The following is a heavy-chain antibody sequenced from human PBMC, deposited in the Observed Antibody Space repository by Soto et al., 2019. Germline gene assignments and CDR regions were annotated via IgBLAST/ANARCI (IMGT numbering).Heavy chain of an antibody. D-gene: IGHD3-16*01. CDR3: ARQTGVFGHYFDY. J-gene: IGHJ4*02. CDR2: IYYNGNT. V-gene: IGHV4-39*01. Sequence: QLRLQEAGPGLVKPSETLSLTCTVSGGSISSSSYYWGWIRQPPGKGPEWIGAIYYNGNTYYNPSLKSRVTMYVDTSKNQFSLKLSSATAADTAMYYCARQTGVFGHYFDYWGQGTLVTVSS. CDR1: GGSISSSSYY.